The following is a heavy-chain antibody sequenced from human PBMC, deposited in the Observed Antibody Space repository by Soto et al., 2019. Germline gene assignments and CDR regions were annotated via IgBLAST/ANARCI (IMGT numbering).Heavy chain of an antibody. CDR3: ARLARNRSGWHLGS. Sequence: TVTCKPSAHTSTAYWVAWVRQMPGRCPEWMGSIDPRDSVTRYSPSFQGQVTISVDKSTTTAHLQWRSLKASPTPIYYCARLARNRSGWHLGSWRQGTRVATSS. D-gene: IGHD6-19*01. CDR1: AHTSTAYW. V-gene: IGHV5-51*01. J-gene: IGHJ4*02. CDR2: IDPRDSVT.